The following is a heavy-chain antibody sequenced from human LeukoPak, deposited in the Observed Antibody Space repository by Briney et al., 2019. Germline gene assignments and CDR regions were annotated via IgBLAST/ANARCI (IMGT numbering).Heavy chain of an antibody. Sequence: PSETLSLTCTVSGGSISSSSYYWGWIRQPPGKGLEWIGSIYYSGSTYYNPSLKSRVTISVDTSKNQFSLKLSSVTAADTAVYYCARHYCSTTSCFPDDGWFDPWGQGTLVTVSS. CDR2: IYYSGST. V-gene: IGHV4-39*01. D-gene: IGHD2-2*01. J-gene: IGHJ5*02. CDR3: ARHYCSTTSCFPDDGWFDP. CDR1: GGSISSSSYY.